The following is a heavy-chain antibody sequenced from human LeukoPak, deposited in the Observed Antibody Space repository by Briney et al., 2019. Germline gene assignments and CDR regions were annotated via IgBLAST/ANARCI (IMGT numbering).Heavy chain of an antibody. J-gene: IGHJ4*02. D-gene: IGHD1-26*01. V-gene: IGHV3-66*01. Sequence: GGSLRLSCAASGFTVSSNYMSWVRQAPGKGLEWVSIIYSGGNTYYADSVKGRFIISRDNSKNTLYLQMNSLRAEDTAVYYCAKTAPISGRPREGFDYWGQGTLVTVSS. CDR1: GFTVSSNY. CDR3: AKTAPISGRPREGFDY. CDR2: IYSGGNT.